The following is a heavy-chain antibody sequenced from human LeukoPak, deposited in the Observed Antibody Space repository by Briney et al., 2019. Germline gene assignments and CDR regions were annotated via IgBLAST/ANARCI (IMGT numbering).Heavy chain of an antibody. V-gene: IGHV3-23*01. J-gene: IGHJ4*02. Sequence: GGSLRLSCAASGFTFSSYAMSWVRQAPGKGLEWVSGISGSDGSTNYADSVKGRFTVSRENSKNTLYLQMNSLRAEDTAVYYCAKDSAKKYDDYWGQGTLVTVSS. D-gene: IGHD2/OR15-2a*01. CDR3: AKDSAKKYDDY. CDR1: GFTFSSYA. CDR2: ISGSDGST.